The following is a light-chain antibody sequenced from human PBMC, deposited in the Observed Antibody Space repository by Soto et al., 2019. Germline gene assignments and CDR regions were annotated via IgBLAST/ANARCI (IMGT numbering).Light chain of an antibody. Sequence: FVLPQCAGTLSLSRAERATLSCRASQSVSSYLAWYQQKPGQAPRLLIYDASNRATGIPARFSGSGSGTDFTLTISSLEPEDFAVYYCQQRSKWPLTFGQGTRLEIK. CDR3: QQRSKWPLT. CDR2: DAS. J-gene: IGKJ5*01. CDR1: QSVSSY. V-gene: IGKV3-11*01.